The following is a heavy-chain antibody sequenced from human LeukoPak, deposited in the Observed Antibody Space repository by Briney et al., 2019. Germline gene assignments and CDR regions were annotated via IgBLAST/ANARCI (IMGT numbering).Heavy chain of an antibody. Sequence: GGSLRLSCATSGFTVSSNYMSWVRQAPGKGLEWVSVIYDSGTTYYADSVKGRFLIFRDTSKNTVDLQMNSLRVEDTAVYYCAGCRSSDWYAYWGQGTLVTVSS. J-gene: IGHJ4*02. V-gene: IGHV3-53*01. CDR2: IYDSGTT. CDR3: AGCRSSDWYAY. CDR1: GFTVSSNY. D-gene: IGHD6-19*01.